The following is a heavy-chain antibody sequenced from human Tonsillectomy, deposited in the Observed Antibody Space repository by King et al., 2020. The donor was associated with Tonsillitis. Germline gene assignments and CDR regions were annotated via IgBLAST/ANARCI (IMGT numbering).Heavy chain of an antibody. CDR2: INHSGST. V-gene: IGHV4-34*01. J-gene: IGHJ2*01. Sequence: VQLQQWGAGLLKPSETLSLTCAVYGGSFSGYYWSWIRQPPGNGLVWIGEINHSGSTNSNPSLKSRVTISVDTSKNQFSLKLSSVTAADTAVYYCARGQANFDLWGRGTLVTVSS. CDR1: GGSFSGYY. CDR3: ARGQANFDL.